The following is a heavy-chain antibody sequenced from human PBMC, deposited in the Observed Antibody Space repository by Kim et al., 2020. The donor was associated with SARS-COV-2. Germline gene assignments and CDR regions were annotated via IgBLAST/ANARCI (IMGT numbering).Heavy chain of an antibody. CDR3: ARGYYYGSGSLLGY. Sequence: ASVKVSCKASRYIFTRYAMNWVRQAPGQGLEWMGWINTNTGNPTYAQGFTGRFVFSLDTSVSTAYLQISSLKAEDTAVYYCARGYYYGSGSLLGYWGQGTLVTVSS. J-gene: IGHJ4*02. CDR1: RYIFTRYA. V-gene: IGHV7-4-1*02. D-gene: IGHD3-10*01. CDR2: INTNTGNP.